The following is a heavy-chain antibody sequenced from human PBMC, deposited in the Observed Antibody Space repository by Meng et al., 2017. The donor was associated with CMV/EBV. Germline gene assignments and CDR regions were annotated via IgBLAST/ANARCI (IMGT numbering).Heavy chain of an antibody. CDR2: IIPILGIA. J-gene: IGHJ4*02. D-gene: IGHD2-2*01. CDR1: GGTFSSYA. Sequence: SVKVSCKASGGTFSSYAISWVRQAPGQGLEWMGGIIPILGIANYAQKFQGRVTITADKSTSTAYMELSSLRSEDTAVYYCAREPSNCSSTSCYLREIDYWGQETLVTVSS. V-gene: IGHV1-69*10. CDR3: AREPSNCSSTSCYLREIDY.